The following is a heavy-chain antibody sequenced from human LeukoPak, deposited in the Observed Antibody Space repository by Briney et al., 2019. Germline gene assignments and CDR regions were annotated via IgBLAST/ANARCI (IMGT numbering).Heavy chain of an antibody. Sequence: SETLSLTCAVYGGSFSGYYWSWIRQPPGKGLEWIGEINHSGSTNYNPSLTSRVTISVDTSKNQCSLKLSSVTAADTAVYYCARGYTGYSSGWYRGAWFDPWGQGTLVTVSS. J-gene: IGHJ5*02. CDR2: INHSGST. D-gene: IGHD6-19*01. CDR1: GGSFSGYY. V-gene: IGHV4-34*01. CDR3: ARGYTGYSSGWYRGAWFDP.